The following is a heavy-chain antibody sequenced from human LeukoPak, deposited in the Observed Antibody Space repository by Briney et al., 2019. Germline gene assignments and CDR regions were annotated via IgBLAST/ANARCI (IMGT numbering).Heavy chain of an antibody. Sequence: PSETLSLTCTVSGASINTGSYYWSWIRQSAGKGLEWIGRIYTNGNTDYNPSLKSRVTISVDTSKNQFSLKLSSVTAADTAVYYCARHTMIVVTTPNWFDPWGQGTLVTVSS. CDR2: IYTNGNT. V-gene: IGHV4-61*02. CDR3: ARHTMIVVTTPNWFDP. D-gene: IGHD3-22*01. J-gene: IGHJ5*02. CDR1: GASINTGSYY.